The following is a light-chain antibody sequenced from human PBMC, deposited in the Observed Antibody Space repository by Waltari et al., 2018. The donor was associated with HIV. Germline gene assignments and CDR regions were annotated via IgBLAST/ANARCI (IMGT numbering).Light chain of an antibody. CDR2: WAS. V-gene: IGKV4-1*01. CDR1: QSVLYSSKNKNY. Sequence: DIVMTQSPDSLAVSLGERASINCKSSQSVLYSSKNKNYLSWYQQKPGQPPKLLIYWASTREFGVPDRFSGSGSGTDFTLTISSLQAEDVAVYYCQQYYDSPWTFGQGTKVEIK. CDR3: QQYYDSPWT. J-gene: IGKJ1*01.